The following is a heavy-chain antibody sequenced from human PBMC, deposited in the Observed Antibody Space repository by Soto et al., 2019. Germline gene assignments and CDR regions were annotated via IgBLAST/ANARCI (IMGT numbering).Heavy chain of an antibody. CDR3: ATSGYNPLY. V-gene: IGHV1-3*01. D-gene: IGHD6-25*01. J-gene: IGHJ4*02. Sequence: ASVKVSCKASGYTFTSYAMHWVRQAPGQRLEWMGWINAGNGNTKYPQKFQGRVTITRDTSASTAYMELSSLRSEDTAVYYCATSGYNPLYWGQGTLVTVSS. CDR1: GYTFTSYA. CDR2: INAGNGNT.